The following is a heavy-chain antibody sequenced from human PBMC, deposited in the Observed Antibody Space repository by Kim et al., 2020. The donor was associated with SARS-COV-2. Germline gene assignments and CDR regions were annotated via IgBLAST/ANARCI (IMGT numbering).Heavy chain of an antibody. CDR1: GGSISSGGYY. CDR3: ARGDSSFWSGFSGDWFDP. D-gene: IGHD3-3*01. Sequence: SETLSLTFTVSGGSISSGGYYWNWIRQPPGKGLEWIGYIDYSGSPYYNPSLKSRVVISLDTSKNHFSLKLTSVTAADTAVYYCARGDSSFWSGFSGDWFDPWGQGNLVTVSS. CDR2: IDYSGSP. V-gene: IGHV4-31*03. J-gene: IGHJ5*02.